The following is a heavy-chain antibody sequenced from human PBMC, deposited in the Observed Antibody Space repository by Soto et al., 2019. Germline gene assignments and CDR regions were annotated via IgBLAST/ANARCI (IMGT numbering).Heavy chain of an antibody. CDR1: GYTFTSYD. V-gene: IGHV1-8*01. Sequence: ASVKVSCKASGYTFTSYDINWVRQATGQGLEWMGWMNPNSGNTGYAQKFQGRVTMTRNTSISTAYMELSSLRSEDTAVYYCARGRRLRYFDWSQNYNWFDPWGQGTQVTVS. CDR2: MNPNSGNT. D-gene: IGHD3-9*01. J-gene: IGHJ5*02. CDR3: ARGRRLRYFDWSQNYNWFDP.